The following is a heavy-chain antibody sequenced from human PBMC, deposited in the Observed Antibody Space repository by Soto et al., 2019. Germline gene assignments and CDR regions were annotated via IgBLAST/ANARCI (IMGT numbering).Heavy chain of an antibody. Sequence: QVQLVQSGAEVKQPGSSVKVSCKASGGTFGSYAISWGRQAPGQGLEWMGGIIPIPGTANYAQKVQGRVTIAADESTSTAYMELSSLRSEDTAVYYCARSQGSSTSLEIYYYYYYGMDVWGQWTTVTVSS. J-gene: IGHJ6*02. CDR3: ARSQGSSTSLEIYYYYYYGMDV. CDR1: GGTFGSYA. D-gene: IGHD2-2*01. CDR2: IIPIPGTA. V-gene: IGHV1-69*01.